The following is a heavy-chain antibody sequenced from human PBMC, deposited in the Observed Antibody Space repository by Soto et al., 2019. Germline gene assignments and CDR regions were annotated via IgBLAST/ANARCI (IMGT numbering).Heavy chain of an antibody. CDR2: IYYSGST. CDR3: ARQDYGDGFPGGFDP. CDR1: GGSISSSSYY. J-gene: IGHJ5*02. D-gene: IGHD4-17*01. V-gene: IGHV4-39*01. Sequence: SETLSLTCTVSGGSISSSSYYWGWIRQPPGKGLEWIGSIYYSGSTYYNPSLKSRVTISVDTSKNQFSLKLSSVTAADTAVYYCARQDYGDGFPGGFDPWGQGTLVTVSS.